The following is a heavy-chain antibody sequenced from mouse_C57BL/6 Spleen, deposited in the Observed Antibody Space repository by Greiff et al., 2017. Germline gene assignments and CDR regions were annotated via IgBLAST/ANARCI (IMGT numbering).Heavy chain of an antibody. V-gene: IGHV14-4*01. CDR3: TTRGFNYFAY. CDR2: IDPENGDT. CDR1: GFNIKDDY. Sequence: VQLKQPGAELVRPGASVKLSCTASGFNIKDDYMHWVKQRPEQGLEWIGWIDPENGDTEYASKFQGKATITADTSSNTAYLQLSSLTSEDTAVYYCTTRGFNYFAYWNQGTTLTVSS. J-gene: IGHJ2*01.